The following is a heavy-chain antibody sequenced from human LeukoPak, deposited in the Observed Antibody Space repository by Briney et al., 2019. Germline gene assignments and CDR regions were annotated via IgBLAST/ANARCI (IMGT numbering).Heavy chain of an antibody. Sequence: GASVKVSCKASGYTFTSYGISWVRQAPGQGLEWMGWISAYNGNTNYAQKLQGRVTMTTDTSTSTAYMELRSLRSDDTAVYYCARDLPSYSGGDCGSGYWGQGTLVTVSS. J-gene: IGHJ4*02. CDR2: ISAYNGNT. D-gene: IGHD2-21*02. V-gene: IGHV1-18*01. CDR3: ARDLPSYSGGDCGSGY. CDR1: GYTFTSYG.